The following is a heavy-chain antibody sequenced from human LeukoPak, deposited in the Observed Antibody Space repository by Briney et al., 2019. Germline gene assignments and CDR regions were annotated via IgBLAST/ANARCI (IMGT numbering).Heavy chain of an antibody. CDR3: ANMVRGVISDY. V-gene: IGHV3-21*01. D-gene: IGHD3-10*01. J-gene: IGHJ4*02. CDR1: GLTFSSYS. CDR2: ISSSSSYI. Sequence: GGSLRLSCAASGLTFSSYSMNWVRQAPGKGLEWVSSISSSSSYIYYADSVKGRFTISRDNAKNSLYLQMNSLRAEDTAVYYCANMVRGVISDYWGQGTLVTVSS.